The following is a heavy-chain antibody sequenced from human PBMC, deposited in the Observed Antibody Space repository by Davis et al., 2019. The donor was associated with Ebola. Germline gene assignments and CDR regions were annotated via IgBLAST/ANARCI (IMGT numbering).Heavy chain of an antibody. D-gene: IGHD3-10*01. CDR3: ARTLAGSGSFGYFDY. CDR2: ISYDGSNK. J-gene: IGHJ4*02. V-gene: IGHV3-30-3*01. CDR1: GFTFSSNA. Sequence: PGGSLRLSCAASGFTFSSNAMHWVRQAPGKGLEWVAVISYDGSNKYYADSVKGRFTISRDNSKNTLYLQMNSLRAEDTAVYYCARTLAGSGSFGYFDYWGQGTLVTVSS.